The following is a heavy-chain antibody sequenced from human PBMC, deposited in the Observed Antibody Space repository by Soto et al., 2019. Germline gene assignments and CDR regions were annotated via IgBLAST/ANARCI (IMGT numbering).Heavy chain of an antibody. V-gene: IGHV4-39*01. Sequence: SETLSLTCTVSGGSLSSSSYYWGWIRQPPGKGLEWIGSIYYSGSTYYNPSLKSRVTISVDTSKNQFSLKLSSVTAADTAVYYCARSIVLMTMIVVNWFDPWGQGTVVTGSS. CDR3: ARSIVLMTMIVVNWFDP. J-gene: IGHJ5*02. CDR2: IYYSGST. CDR1: GGSLSSSSYY. D-gene: IGHD3-22*01.